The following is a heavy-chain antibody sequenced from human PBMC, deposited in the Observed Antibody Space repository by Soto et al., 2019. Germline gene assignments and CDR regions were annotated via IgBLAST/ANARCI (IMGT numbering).Heavy chain of an antibody. V-gene: IGHV3-73*02. CDR2: IANDAENYAA. CDR1: GFSISATA. D-gene: IGHD1-26*01. Sequence: EVQLVESGGGLVQPGGSLKLSCAASGFSISATAMHWIRQASGKGLEWVGPIANDAENYAAPYAASVKGSFTLSRDESKNAAYLQMKGLESEESAIDYCAKYSGTSRTRASLGQGTLVTVSS. CDR3: AKYSGTSRTRAS. J-gene: IGHJ5*02.